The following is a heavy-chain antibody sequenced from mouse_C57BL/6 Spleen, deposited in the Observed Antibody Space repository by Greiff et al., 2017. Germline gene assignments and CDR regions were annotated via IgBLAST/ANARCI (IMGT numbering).Heavy chain of an antibody. CDR3: ARSITTVVATDFDY. Sequence: QVQLQQSGPELVKPGASVKISCKASGYAFSSSWMNWVKQRPGKGLEWIGRIYPGDGDTNYNGKFKGKATLTADKSSSTAYMQLSSLTSEDSAVYFCARSITTVVATDFDYWGQGTTLTGSS. D-gene: IGHD1-1*01. CDR2: IYPGDGDT. CDR1: GYAFSSSW. J-gene: IGHJ2*01. V-gene: IGHV1-82*01.